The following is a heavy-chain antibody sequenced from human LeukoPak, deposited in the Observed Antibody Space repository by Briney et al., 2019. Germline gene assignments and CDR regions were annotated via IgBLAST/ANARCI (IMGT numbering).Heavy chain of an antibody. V-gene: IGHV4-59*01. J-gene: IGHJ2*01. Sequence: PSETLSLTCTVSGSSINKYYWSWIRQPPGKGLEWIGYIYYSGSTNYNPSLQSRVTISVDTSKNQFSLKLSSVTAADTAVYYCARVWGNWYFDLWGRGTQVTVSS. D-gene: IGHD7-27*01. CDR1: GSSINKYY. CDR3: ARVWGNWYFDL. CDR2: IYYSGST.